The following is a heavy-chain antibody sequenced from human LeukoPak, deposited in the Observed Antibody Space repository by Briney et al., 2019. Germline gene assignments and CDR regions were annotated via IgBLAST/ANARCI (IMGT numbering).Heavy chain of an antibody. Sequence: ASVTVSFKASGYTFTGYYMHWVRQAPGQGLEWMGWINPNSGGTNYAQKFQGRVTMTRDTSISTAYMELSRLRSDDTAVYYCARASRYSSSYGSGRVPFDYWGQGTLVTVSS. J-gene: IGHJ4*02. CDR3: ARASRYSSSYGSGRVPFDY. CDR1: GYTFTGYY. V-gene: IGHV1-2*02. CDR2: INPNSGGT. D-gene: IGHD6-6*01.